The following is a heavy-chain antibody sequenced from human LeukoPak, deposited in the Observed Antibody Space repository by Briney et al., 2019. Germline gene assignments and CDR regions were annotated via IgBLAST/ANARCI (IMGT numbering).Heavy chain of an antibody. Sequence: SETLSLTCTVSGGSISSYYWSWIRHPPRKGLEWIGYIYYSGSTNYNPSLKSRVTISVDTSKNQFSLRLSSVTAADTAVYYCANTHLAAPPFDYWGQGTLVTVSS. CDR2: IYYSGST. D-gene: IGHD6-6*01. CDR3: ANTHLAAPPFDY. J-gene: IGHJ4*02. CDR1: GGSISSYY. V-gene: IGHV4-59*08.